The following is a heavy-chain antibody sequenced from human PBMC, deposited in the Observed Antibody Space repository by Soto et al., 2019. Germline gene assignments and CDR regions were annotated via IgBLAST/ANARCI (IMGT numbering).Heavy chain of an antibody. V-gene: IGHV5-51*01. D-gene: IGHD6-13*01. CDR3: ARASVGSWYLPYQY. Sequence: PGESLKISCKGSGFSFATYWIGWVRQMPGKGLEWMGIIYTGDSDTRYSPSFQGQVTISADNSISTAYLHWSSLKASDTAVYYCARASVGSWYLPYQYWGQGTLVTVSS. J-gene: IGHJ4*02. CDR2: IYTGDSDT. CDR1: GFSFATYW.